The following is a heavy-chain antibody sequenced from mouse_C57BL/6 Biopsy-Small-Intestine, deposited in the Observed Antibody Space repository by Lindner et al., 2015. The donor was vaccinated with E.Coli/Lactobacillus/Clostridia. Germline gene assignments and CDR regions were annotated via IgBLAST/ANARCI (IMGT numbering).Heavy chain of an antibody. V-gene: IGHV9-3-1*01. CDR3: VRSGDYSGQGEY. D-gene: IGHD3-3*01. CDR2: INTDSGTP. Sequence: VKVSCKASGYSFTSYTLNWVRHAPGQGLEWVGRINTDSGTPRYAQGFTGRFVVSLDTAVSTAYLEISSLKPEDTAIYYCVRSGDYSGQGEYWGQGTLVTVSS. CDR1: GYSFTSYT. J-gene: IGHJ4*01.